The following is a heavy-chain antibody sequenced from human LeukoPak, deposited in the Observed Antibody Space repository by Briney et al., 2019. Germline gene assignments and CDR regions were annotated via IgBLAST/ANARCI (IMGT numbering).Heavy chain of an antibody. Sequence: ASVKVSFKASGYTFIDYYMHWVRQAPGQGLEWMGWINPNSGDTNYAQKFQGRVTMTRDTSISTAYMELSRLRSDDTAVYYCARNNWNINAFDIWGQGTMVTVSS. CDR1: GYTFIDYY. J-gene: IGHJ3*02. CDR2: INPNSGDT. D-gene: IGHD1/OR15-1a*01. CDR3: ARNNWNINAFDI. V-gene: IGHV1-2*02.